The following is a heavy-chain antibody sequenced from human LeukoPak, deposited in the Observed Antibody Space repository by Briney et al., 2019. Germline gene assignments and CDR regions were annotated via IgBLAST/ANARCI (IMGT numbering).Heavy chain of an antibody. V-gene: IGHV3-30*18. CDR3: AKDLSTVTTQSLFDY. Sequence: PGGSLRLSCAASGFTFSSYGMHWVRQAPGKGLEWVAVISYDGSNKYYADSVKGRFTISRDNSKNTLYLQMNSLRAEDTAVYYCAKDLSTVTTQSLFDYWGQGTLVTVSS. CDR1: GFTFSSYG. J-gene: IGHJ4*02. D-gene: IGHD4-17*01. CDR2: ISYDGSNK.